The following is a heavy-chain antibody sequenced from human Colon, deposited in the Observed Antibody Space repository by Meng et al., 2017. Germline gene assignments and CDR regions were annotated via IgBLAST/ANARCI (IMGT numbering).Heavy chain of an antibody. J-gene: IGHJ4*02. CDR3: ARGLKGSLEF. V-gene: IGHV4-31*03. Sequence: QVHLQESCPGLVTPSRTLSLLCSVSGDSITRGGYHWSWVRQRPGRGLEWVGHIYYGGSAFYKQALRSRLTMSTDRSANQFSLRVTSVTAADTATYFCARGLKGSLEFWGQGALVTVSS. D-gene: IGHD3-10*01. CDR1: GDSITRGGYH. CDR2: IYYGGSA.